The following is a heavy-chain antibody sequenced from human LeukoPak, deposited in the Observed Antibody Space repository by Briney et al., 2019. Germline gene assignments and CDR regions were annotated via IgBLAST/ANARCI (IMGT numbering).Heavy chain of an antibody. V-gene: IGHV4-34*01. D-gene: IGHD6-19*01. CDR1: GGSLSGYY. CDR2: INHSGST. Sequence: SETLSLTCAVYGGSLSGYYWSWIRQPPGKGLEWIGEINHSGSTNYNPSLKSRVTISVDSSKNQFSLKVRSVSAADTAVYYCARSSGWYWFDPWGQGIRVTVSS. J-gene: IGHJ5*02. CDR3: ARSSGWYWFDP.